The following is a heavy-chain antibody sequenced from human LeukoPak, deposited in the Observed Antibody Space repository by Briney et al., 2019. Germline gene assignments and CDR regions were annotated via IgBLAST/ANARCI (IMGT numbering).Heavy chain of an antibody. CDR2: ISDDGSIT. CDR1: GFTFSRDW. Sequence: PGGSLRLSCAASGFTFSRDWMHWVRQAPGKGLVWVSRISDDGSITTYADSVQGRFTFSRDNAKSTVFLQMNSLRVEDTAVYFCVRRYFEYNVYDRHSVFWGQGILVTVSS. J-gene: IGHJ4*02. CDR3: VRRYFEYNVYDRHSVF. V-gene: IGHV3-74*03. D-gene: IGHD5/OR15-5a*01.